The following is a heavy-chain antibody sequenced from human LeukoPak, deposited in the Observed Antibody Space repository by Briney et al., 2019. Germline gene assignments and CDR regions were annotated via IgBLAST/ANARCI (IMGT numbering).Heavy chain of an antibody. D-gene: IGHD6-19*01. CDR1: GGSISSSSYY. CDR3: AGYRGAVAGNYFDY. V-gene: IGHV4-39*01. Sequence: SETLSLTCTVSGGSISSSSYYWGWIRQPPGKGLEWIGSIFYSGSTYYNPSLQRRVTISVDTSKNQFSLKLTSVTATDTAVYYCAGYRGAVAGNYFDYWGQGTQVTVSS. CDR2: IFYSGST. J-gene: IGHJ4*02.